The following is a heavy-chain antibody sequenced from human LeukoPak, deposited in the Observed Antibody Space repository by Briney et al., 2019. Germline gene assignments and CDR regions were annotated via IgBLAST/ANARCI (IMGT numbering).Heavy chain of an antibody. D-gene: IGHD2-2*02. CDR2: ISGSGGST. CDR3: AKARYCSSTNCYSSFDY. CDR1: GFTFSSYA. V-gene: IGHV3-23*01. J-gene: IGHJ4*02. Sequence: PGGSLRLSCAASGFTFSSYAMSWVRQAPGKGLEWVSAISGSGGSTFYADSVKGRFTISRGNSKNTLHLQMNSLRAEDTAVYYCAKARYCSSTNCYSSFDYRGQGTPVTVSS.